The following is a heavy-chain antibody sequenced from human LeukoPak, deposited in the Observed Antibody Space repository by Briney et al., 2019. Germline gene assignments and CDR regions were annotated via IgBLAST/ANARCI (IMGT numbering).Heavy chain of an antibody. CDR1: GFTFSSYE. D-gene: IGHD6-19*01. CDR3: ARGEGGTLPYSSGWAIDY. Sequence: PGGSLRLSCAASGFTFSSYEMNWVRQAPGEGLEWVSYISSSGSTIYYADSVKGRFTISRDNAKNSLYLQMNSLRAEDTAVYYCARGEGGTLPYSSGWAIDYWGQGTLVTVSS. CDR2: ISSSGSTI. V-gene: IGHV3-48*03. J-gene: IGHJ4*02.